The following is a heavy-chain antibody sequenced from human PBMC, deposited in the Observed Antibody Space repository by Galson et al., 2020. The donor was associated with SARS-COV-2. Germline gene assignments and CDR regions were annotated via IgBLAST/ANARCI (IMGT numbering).Heavy chain of an antibody. CDR3: ATSPVITMVRGVITHSPPNWFDP. J-gene: IGHJ5*02. D-gene: IGHD3-10*01. CDR2: FDPEDGET. Sequence: ASVKVSCKVSGYTLTELSMHWVRQAPGKGLEWMGGFDPEDGETIYAQKFQGRVTMTEDTSTDTAYMELSSLRSEDTAVYYCATSPVITMVRGVITHSPPNWFDPWAREPWSPSPQ. V-gene: IGHV1-24*01. CDR1: GYTLTELS.